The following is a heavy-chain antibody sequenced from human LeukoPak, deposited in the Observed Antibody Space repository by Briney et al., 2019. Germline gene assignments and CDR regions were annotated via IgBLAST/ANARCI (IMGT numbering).Heavy chain of an antibody. V-gene: IGHV1-24*01. CDR3: ATDPITMVRGHYYYYYGMDV. Sequence: EASVKVSFKVSGYTLTELSMHWVRQAPGKGLEWMGGFDPEDGETIYAQKFQGRVTMTEDTSTDTAYMELSSLRSEDTAVYYCATDPITMVRGHYYYYYGMDVWGQGTTVTVSS. CDR1: GYTLTELS. CDR2: FDPEDGET. D-gene: IGHD3-10*01. J-gene: IGHJ6*02.